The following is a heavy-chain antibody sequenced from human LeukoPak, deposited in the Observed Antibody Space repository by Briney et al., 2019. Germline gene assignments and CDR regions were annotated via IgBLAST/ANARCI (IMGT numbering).Heavy chain of an antibody. CDR2: ISWSGGSI. D-gene: IGHD1-26*01. J-gene: IGHJ4*02. CDR3: AKARVGATELIDY. V-gene: IGHV3-9*01. Sequence: PGSSLRLSCALSGFTLDDFAMHWVRQPPGKGLEWVSGISWSGGSIGYAASVKGGFTISRDKDKKSLSLQTNSLRDEDTALYYCAKARVGATELIDYWGQGTLVTVSS. CDR1: GFTLDDFA.